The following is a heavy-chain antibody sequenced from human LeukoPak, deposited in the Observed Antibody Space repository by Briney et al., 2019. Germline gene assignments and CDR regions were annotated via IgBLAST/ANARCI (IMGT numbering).Heavy chain of an antibody. CDR1: GFTFSSYS. J-gene: IGHJ4*02. CDR3: ARDGDYDFWSGYYTGSFAGANFDY. Sequence: PGGSLRLSCAASGFTFSSYSMNWVRQAPGKGLEWVSSISSSSSYIYYADSVKGRFTISRDNAKNSLYLQMNSLRAEDTAVYYCARDGDYDFWSGYYTGSFAGANFDYWGQGTLVTVSS. D-gene: IGHD3-3*01. CDR2: ISSSSSYI. V-gene: IGHV3-21*01.